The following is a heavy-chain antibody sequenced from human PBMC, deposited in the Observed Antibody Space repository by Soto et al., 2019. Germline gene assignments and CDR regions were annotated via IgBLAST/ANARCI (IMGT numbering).Heavy chain of an antibody. D-gene: IGHD3-16*01. CDR3: ARGTSHYNYVHVWY. V-gene: IGHV3-7*03. Sequence: EVQLVESGGGLVQPGGSLRLSCAASGFTFSSYWMSWVRQAPGKALECVANIKQDGRETCYVDSVKGRFTISRDNANSALYLQMDSLGAEDTAVYYCARGTSHYNYVHVWYWGQGTHVIVSS. CDR2: IKQDGRET. J-gene: IGHJ4*02. CDR1: GFTFSSYW.